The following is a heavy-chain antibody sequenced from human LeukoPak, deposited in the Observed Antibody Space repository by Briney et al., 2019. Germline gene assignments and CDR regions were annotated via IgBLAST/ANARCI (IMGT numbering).Heavy chain of an antibody. Sequence: ASVKVSCKASGYTFTSYGISWVRQAPGQGLEWMGWISAYNGNTNYAQKLQGRVTMTTATSTSTAYMALRSLRSDATAVYYCAREGDIVVVPAAIRHSFYYYYGMDVWGQGTTVTVSS. CDR3: AREGDIVVVPAAIRHSFYYYYGMDV. CDR1: GYTFTSYG. D-gene: IGHD2-2*01. V-gene: IGHV1-18*01. J-gene: IGHJ6*02. CDR2: ISAYNGNT.